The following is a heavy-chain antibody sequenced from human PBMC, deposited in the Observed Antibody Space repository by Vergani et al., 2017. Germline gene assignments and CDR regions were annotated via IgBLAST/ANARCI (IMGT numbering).Heavy chain of an antibody. CDR1: GFTFSSYS. Sequence: EVQLVESGGGLVQPGGSLRLSCAASGFTFSSYSMNWVRQAPGKGLEWVSYISSSSSTIYYADSVKGRFTISRDNAKNSLYLQMNSLRAEDTAVYYCAGSAPYYYYGMDVWGQGTTVTVSS. V-gene: IGHV3-48*04. CDR2: ISSSSSTI. CDR3: AGSAPYYYYGMDV. J-gene: IGHJ6*02.